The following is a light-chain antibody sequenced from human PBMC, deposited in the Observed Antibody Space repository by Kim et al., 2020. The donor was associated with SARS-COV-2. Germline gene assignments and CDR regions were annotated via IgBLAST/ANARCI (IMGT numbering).Light chain of an antibody. CDR1: QTVNNY. V-gene: IGKV3-20*01. CDR3: QQYAGSPLSAT. J-gene: IGKJ4*01. Sequence: IVLTQSPGTLSLSPGERATLSCRASQTVNNYLAWYQQKPGQAPRLLIYGASSRATGIPDRFSGSGSGTDFTLTISRLEPEDFAVFYCQQYAGSPLSATFGGGTKVEIK. CDR2: GAS.